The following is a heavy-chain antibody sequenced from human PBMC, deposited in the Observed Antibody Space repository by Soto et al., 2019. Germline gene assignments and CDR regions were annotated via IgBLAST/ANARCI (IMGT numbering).Heavy chain of an antibody. J-gene: IGHJ6*02. CDR1: GFIFSSHA. CDR3: AREMGATADYGLDV. CDR2: ISYNGNNK. D-gene: IGHD1-26*01. V-gene: IGHV3-30-3*01. Sequence: QVQLVESGGGVVQPGRSLRLACATSGFIFSSHALHWVRQAPGKGLEWVAVISYNGNNKYQADSVKGRFTISRDNSQNTLYLQVNSLRAEDTAVYYCAREMGATADYGLDVWGQGTTVTVSS.